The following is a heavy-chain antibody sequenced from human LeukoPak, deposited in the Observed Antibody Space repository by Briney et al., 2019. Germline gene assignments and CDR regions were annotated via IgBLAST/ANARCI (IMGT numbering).Heavy chain of an antibody. D-gene: IGHD3-10*01. CDR2: IYHSGST. Sequence: PSETLSLTCTVSGYSISSGYYWGWIRQPPGKGLEWIGSIYHSGSTYYNPSLKSRVTISVDTSKNQFSLKLSSATAADTAVYYCASCPKLVDWFDPWGQGTLVTVSS. CDR3: ASCPKLVDWFDP. J-gene: IGHJ5*02. V-gene: IGHV4-38-2*02. CDR1: GYSISSGYY.